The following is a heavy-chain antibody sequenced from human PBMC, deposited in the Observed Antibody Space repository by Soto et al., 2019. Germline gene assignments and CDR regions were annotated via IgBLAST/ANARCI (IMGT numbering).Heavy chain of an antibody. D-gene: IGHD5-18*01. V-gene: IGHV4-30-2*01. J-gene: IGHJ4*02. Sequence: QLQLQESGSGLVKPSQTLSLTCAVSGASISSGGYSWSWIRQPPGKGLEWIGYIYHSGSTYYNPSLKSRVTISVDRSNNQFSLKLSSVTAADTAVYYCARDRADTAPDYWGQGTLVTVSS. CDR2: IYHSGST. CDR1: GASISSGGYS. CDR3: ARDRADTAPDY.